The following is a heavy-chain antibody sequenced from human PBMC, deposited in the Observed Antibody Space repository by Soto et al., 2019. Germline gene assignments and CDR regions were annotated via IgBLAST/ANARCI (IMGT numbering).Heavy chain of an antibody. CDR3: ARTGDYGDYVGWFDP. V-gene: IGHV4-59*01. J-gene: IGHJ5*02. CDR2: IYYSGST. Sequence: QVQLQESGPGLVKPSETLSLTCTVSGGSISSYYWSWIRQPPGKGLEWIGYIYYSGSTNYNPSLTSRVTISVDTSKTQFSLKLSSVTAADTAVYYCARTGDYGDYVGWFDPWGQGTLVTVSS. D-gene: IGHD4-17*01. CDR1: GGSISSYY.